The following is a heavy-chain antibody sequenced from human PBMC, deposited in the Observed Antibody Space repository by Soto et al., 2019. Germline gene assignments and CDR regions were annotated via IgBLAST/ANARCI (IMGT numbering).Heavy chain of an antibody. CDR1: GFTLSGYS. J-gene: IGHJ6*02. Sequence: GESLKISCEASGFTLSGYSMTWVRQAPGEGLEWVSVIGGNGLTTYYTDSVKGRFTISRENSKNTVYLQVNGLRAEDTAVYYCAKAIQGSFSRGMDVWGQGTTVTVSS. CDR2: IGGNGLTT. D-gene: IGHD5-18*01. V-gene: IGHV3-23*01. CDR3: AKAIQGSFSRGMDV.